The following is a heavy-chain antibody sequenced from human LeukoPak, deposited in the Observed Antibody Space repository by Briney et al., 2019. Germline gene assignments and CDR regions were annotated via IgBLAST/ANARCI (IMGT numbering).Heavy chain of an antibody. Sequence: SETLSLTCTVSGGSISSYYWSWIRQPPGKGLEWIGYIYYSGSTNYNPSLKSRVTISVDTSKNQFSLKLSSVTAADTAVYYCARASRVTMIHPWGQGTLVTVPS. V-gene: IGHV4-59*01. CDR2: IYYSGST. D-gene: IGHD3-22*01. CDR3: ARASRVTMIHP. J-gene: IGHJ4*02. CDR1: GGSISSYY.